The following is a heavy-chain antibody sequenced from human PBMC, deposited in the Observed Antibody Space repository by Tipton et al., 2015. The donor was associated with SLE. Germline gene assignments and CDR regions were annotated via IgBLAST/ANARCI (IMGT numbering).Heavy chain of an antibody. D-gene: IGHD1-26*01. CDR2: TYYRSKWYN. CDR3: ARAVEVSGGWELHDY. CDR1: GDSVSSNSAA. J-gene: IGHJ4*02. Sequence: GLVKPSQTLSLTCAISGDSVSSNSAAWNWIRQSPSRGLEWLGKTYYRSKWYNDYAVSVKSRITINPDTSKNQFSLQLNSVTPEDTAVYYCARAVEVSGGWELHDYWGQGPLVTVSS. V-gene: IGHV6-1*01.